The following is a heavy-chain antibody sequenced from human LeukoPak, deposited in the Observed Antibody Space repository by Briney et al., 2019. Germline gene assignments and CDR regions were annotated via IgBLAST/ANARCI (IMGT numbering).Heavy chain of an antibody. J-gene: IGHJ4*02. Sequence: GGSLRLSCAASGFTFSSYAMSWVRQAPGKGLEWVSAISGSGGSTYYADSVKGRFTIPRDNSKNTLYLQMNSLRAEDTAVYYCANLMRWGYFDYWGQGTLVTVSS. D-gene: IGHD2-8*01. V-gene: IGHV3-23*01. CDR2: ISGSGGST. CDR3: ANLMRWGYFDY. CDR1: GFTFSSYA.